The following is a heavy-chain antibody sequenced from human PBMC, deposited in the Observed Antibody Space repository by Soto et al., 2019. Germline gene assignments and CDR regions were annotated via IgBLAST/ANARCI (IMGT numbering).Heavy chain of an antibody. CDR1: GYTFTSYY. Sequence: QVQLVQSGAEVKKTGASVKVSCKASGYTFTSYYMHWVRQAPGQGLEWMGIINPSGGSTSYAQKFQGRVTMTRDTSTSTVYMELSSLRSEDTAVYYCARDSVTAIAAAHKYGMDVWGQGTTVTVSS. V-gene: IGHV1-46*01. D-gene: IGHD6-13*01. CDR3: ARDSVTAIAAAHKYGMDV. J-gene: IGHJ6*02. CDR2: INPSGGST.